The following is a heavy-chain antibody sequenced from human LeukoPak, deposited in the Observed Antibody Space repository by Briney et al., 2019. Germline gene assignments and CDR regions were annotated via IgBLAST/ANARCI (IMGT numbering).Heavy chain of an antibody. CDR1: GGSISSGDYY. Sequence: SETLSLTCTVPGGSISSGDYYWSWIRQPPGKGLEWIGYIYYSGSTYYNPSLKSRVTISVDTSKNQFSLKLSSVTAADTAVYYCAREGYYYGSGSWIGGELQQYNWFDPWGQGTLVTVSS. CDR3: AREGYYYGSGSWIGGELQQYNWFDP. CDR2: IYYSGST. J-gene: IGHJ5*02. D-gene: IGHD3-10*01. V-gene: IGHV4-30-4*01.